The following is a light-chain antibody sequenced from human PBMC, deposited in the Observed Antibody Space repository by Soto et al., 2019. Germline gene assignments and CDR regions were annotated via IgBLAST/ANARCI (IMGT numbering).Light chain of an antibody. Sequence: QSALTQPASVSGSPGQSITISCTGTSSDVGAYNYVSWYQQHPGQAPKLMIYEVSNRPSGVSDRFSGSRSGNTASLTISGLQAEDESEYYSISYTSSSTWVFGGGTKVTVL. V-gene: IGLV2-14*01. CDR2: EVS. J-gene: IGLJ3*02. CDR1: SSDVGAYNY. CDR3: ISYTSSSTWV.